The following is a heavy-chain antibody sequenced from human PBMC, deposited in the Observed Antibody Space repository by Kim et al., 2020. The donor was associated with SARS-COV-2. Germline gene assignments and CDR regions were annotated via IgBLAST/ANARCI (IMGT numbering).Heavy chain of an antibody. Sequence: SETLSLTCTVSGGSISSGSYYWSRIRQLAGKGLEWIGRIYTSGSTNYNPSLKSRVTISVDTSKNQFSLKLSSVTAADTAVYYCARGKGVTMVRGVITVGTWFDSWGQGTLVTVSS. CDR1: GGSISSGSYY. D-gene: IGHD3-10*01. CDR3: ARGKGVTMVRGVITVGTWFDS. V-gene: IGHV4-61*02. J-gene: IGHJ5*01. CDR2: IYTSGST.